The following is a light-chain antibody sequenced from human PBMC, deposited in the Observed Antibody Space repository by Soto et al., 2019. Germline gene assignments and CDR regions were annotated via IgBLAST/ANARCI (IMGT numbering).Light chain of an antibody. J-gene: IGLJ3*02. CDR2: EVT. CDR3: CSYAGSSRV. Sequence: QSALTQPASVSGSPGQSITISCTGTSSDVGTYNFVSWYQQHPGEAPKLMIYEVTKRPSGVSNRFSGSKSGNTASLTISGLQAEDEADYYCCSYAGSSRVFGGGTKLTVL. CDR1: SSDVGTYNF. V-gene: IGLV2-23*02.